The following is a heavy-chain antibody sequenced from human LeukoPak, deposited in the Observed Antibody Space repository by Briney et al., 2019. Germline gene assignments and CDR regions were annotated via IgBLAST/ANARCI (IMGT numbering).Heavy chain of an antibody. CDR1: GYTLTELS. J-gene: IGHJ4*02. CDR2: IRYDGSNK. Sequence: SCKVSGYTLTELSMHWVRQAPGKGLEWVAFIRYDGSNKYYADSVKGRFTISRDNSKNTLYLQMNSLRAEDTAVYYCARDGLHYYGSGSYYSPHWGQGTLVTVSS. D-gene: IGHD3-10*01. CDR3: ARDGLHYYGSGSYYSPH. V-gene: IGHV3-30*02.